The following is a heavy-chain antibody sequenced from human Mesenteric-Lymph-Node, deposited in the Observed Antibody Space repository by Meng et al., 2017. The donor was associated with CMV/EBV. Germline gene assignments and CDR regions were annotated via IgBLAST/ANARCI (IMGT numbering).Heavy chain of an antibody. CDR2: IKQDGSQK. V-gene: IGHV3-7*01. J-gene: IGHJ4*02. D-gene: IGHD3-22*01. CDR1: GFTFSSYW. CDR3: ARADNGGYYHQFPYYFDY. Sequence: GGSLRLSCAASGFTFSSYWMSWVRQAPGKGLEWVANIKQDGSQKYYVDSVKGRFTISRDNAKNSLYLQMNSLRADDTAVYYCARADNGGYYHQFPYYFDYWGQGTLVTVSS.